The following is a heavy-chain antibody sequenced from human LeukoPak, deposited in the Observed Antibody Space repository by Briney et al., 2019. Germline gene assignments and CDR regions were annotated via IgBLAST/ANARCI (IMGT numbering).Heavy chain of an antibody. CDR2: IIPIFGTA. J-gene: IGHJ4*02. CDR3: ARSIVGTKVIDY. V-gene: IGHV1-69*13. Sequence: SVKVSCKASGGTFSSYAISWVRQAPGQGLEWMGGIIPIFGTANYAQKFQGRVTITADESTSTAYMELSSLRSEDTAVYYCARSIVGTKVIDYWGQGTLVTVSS. CDR1: GGTFSSYA. D-gene: IGHD2-21*01.